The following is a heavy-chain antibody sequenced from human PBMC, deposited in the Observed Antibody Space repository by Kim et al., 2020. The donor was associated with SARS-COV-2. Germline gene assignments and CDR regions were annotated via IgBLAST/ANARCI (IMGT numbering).Heavy chain of an antibody. D-gene: IGHD3-22*01. Sequence: GGSLRLSCAGSGFTFRSYEMNWVRQAPGKGLEWVSYISGSGSSKYYADSVKGRFTISRDNAKDSLYLQMNGLRAEDTAVYYCAREVVVSPDAFDIWGQGTMVTVSS. J-gene: IGHJ3*02. V-gene: IGHV3-48*03. CDR1: GFTFRSYE. CDR2: ISGSGSSK. CDR3: AREVVVSPDAFDI.